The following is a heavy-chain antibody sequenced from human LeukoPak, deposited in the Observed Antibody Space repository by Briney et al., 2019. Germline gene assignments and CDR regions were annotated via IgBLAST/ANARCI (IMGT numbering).Heavy chain of an antibody. CDR2: IYTSGST. Sequence: SETLSLTCTVSGGSISSYYWSWIRQPAGKGLEWIGRIYTSGSTNYNPSLKSRVTISVDTSKNQFSLKLNSVTAADTAVYYCARGGDVSSGWYQPNWFDPWGQGTLVTVSS. CDR3: ARGGDVSSGWYQPNWFDP. CDR1: GGSISSYY. D-gene: IGHD6-19*01. V-gene: IGHV4-4*07. J-gene: IGHJ5*02.